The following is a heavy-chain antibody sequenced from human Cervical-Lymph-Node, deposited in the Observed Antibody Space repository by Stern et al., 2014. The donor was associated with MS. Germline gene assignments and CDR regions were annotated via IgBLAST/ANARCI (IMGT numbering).Heavy chain of an antibody. J-gene: IGHJ6*02. D-gene: IGHD6-13*01. Sequence: VQLVESGGGVVQPGRSLRLSCAASGFTFSSYGMHWVRPAPGKGLEWGAVLWYDGSNKYYADSVKGRFTISRDNSKNTLYLQMNSLRAEDTAVYYCARSSSPSPYYYYGMDVWGQGTTVTVSS. CDR1: GFTFSSYG. CDR3: ARSSSPSPYYYYGMDV. V-gene: IGHV3-33*01. CDR2: LWYDGSNK.